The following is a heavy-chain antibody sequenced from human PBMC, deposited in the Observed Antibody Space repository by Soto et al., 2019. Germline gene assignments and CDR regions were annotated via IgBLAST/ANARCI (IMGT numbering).Heavy chain of an antibody. V-gene: IGHV1-69*01. CDR1: GVTFSSYA. D-gene: IGHD2-15*01. CDR2: IIPIFGTA. J-gene: IGHJ6*02. CDR3: ARPLGGHYYCYGMDV. Sequence: QVQLVQSGAEVKKPGSSVKVSCKASGVTFSSYAISWVRQAPGQGLEWMGGIIPIFGTANYAQKFQGRVTITADESPRTAYMELSSLRSEATAVYYCARPLGGHYYCYGMDVWGQGTTVTVSS.